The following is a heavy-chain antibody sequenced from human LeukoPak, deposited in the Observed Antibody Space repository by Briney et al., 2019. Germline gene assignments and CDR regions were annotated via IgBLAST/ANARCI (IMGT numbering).Heavy chain of an antibody. V-gene: IGHV3-23*01. CDR2: ISGSGGNT. Sequence: GGSLRLSCAASGFTFSSFAMSWVRQAPGKGLEWVSAISGSGGNTYYADSVKGRFTISRDNSKNTLSLQMNSLRAEDTAIYYCAKASNTWNYFDYWGQGTLVTVSS. D-gene: IGHD1-1*01. CDR3: AKASNTWNYFDY. J-gene: IGHJ4*02. CDR1: GFTFSSFA.